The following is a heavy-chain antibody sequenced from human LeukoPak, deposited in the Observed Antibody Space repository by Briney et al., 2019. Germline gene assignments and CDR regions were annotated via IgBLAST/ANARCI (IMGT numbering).Heavy chain of an antibody. Sequence: GGSLRLSCAASGFTFSGYAMHWVRQAPGKGLEWVAVISYDGSNKYYADSVKGRFTISRDNSKNTLYLQMSTLRAEDTAVYYCARVMGGYDPDDAFDIWGLGTVVTVSS. CDR2: ISYDGSNK. D-gene: IGHD5-12*01. CDR1: GFTFSGYA. V-gene: IGHV3-30*04. J-gene: IGHJ3*02. CDR3: ARVMGGYDPDDAFDI.